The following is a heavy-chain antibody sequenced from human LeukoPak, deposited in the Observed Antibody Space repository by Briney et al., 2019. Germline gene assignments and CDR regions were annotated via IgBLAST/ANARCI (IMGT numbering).Heavy chain of an antibody. CDR1: GFTFSSYS. V-gene: IGHV3-21*01. D-gene: IGHD6-19*01. CDR3: ARDKAGGTPNYYYSMDV. J-gene: IGHJ6*03. CDR2: ITISSSYT. Sequence: GGSLRLSCAASGFTFSSYSMNWVRQAPGRGLEWVSSITISSSYTYYADSVKGRFTISRDNARNSLYPQMYSLRAEDTAVYYCARDKAGGTPNYYYSMDVWGKGTTVTVSS.